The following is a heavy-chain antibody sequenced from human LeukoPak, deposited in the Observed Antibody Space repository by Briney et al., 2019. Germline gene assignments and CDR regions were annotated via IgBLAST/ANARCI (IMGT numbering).Heavy chain of an antibody. D-gene: IGHD2-2*01. CDR3: ARLPIVVVPAAIRPYYYYMDV. V-gene: IGHV5-51*01. J-gene: IGHJ6*03. CDR2: TYPGDSDT. Sequence: GESLKISCKGSGYSFTSYWIGWVRQMPGKGLEWMGITYPGDSDTRDIPSFRGEVTISADKSISTAYLQWSSLKDSDTAMYYCARLPIVVVPAAIRPYYYYMDVWGKGTTVTVSS. CDR1: GYSFTSYW.